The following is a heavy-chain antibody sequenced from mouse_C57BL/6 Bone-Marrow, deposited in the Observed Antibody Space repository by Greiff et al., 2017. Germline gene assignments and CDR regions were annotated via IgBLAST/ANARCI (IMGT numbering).Heavy chain of an antibody. CDR1: GYTFTSYW. V-gene: IGHV1-69*01. Sequence: VKLQQPGAELVMPGASVKLSCKASGYTFTSYWMHWVKQRPGQGLEWIGEIDPSDSYTNYNQTFKGKSTLTVDKSSSTAYMQLSSLTSEDSAVYYCEKPGYWGQGNSLSVSS. CDR2: IDPSDSYT. CDR3: EKPGY. J-gene: IGHJ2*03.